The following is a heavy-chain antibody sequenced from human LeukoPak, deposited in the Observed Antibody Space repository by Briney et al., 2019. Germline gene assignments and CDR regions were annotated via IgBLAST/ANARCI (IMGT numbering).Heavy chain of an antibody. V-gene: IGHV3-23*01. CDR2: ISGSGGST. CDR3: AKDSTFYYDSSGYYYWRWFDY. D-gene: IGHD3-22*01. CDR1: GFTFSSYA. Sequence: GGSLRLSCAASGFTFSSYAMSWVRQAPGKGLEWVSAISGSGGSTAYADSVKGRFTISRDNAKNSLYLQMNTLRAEDTAFYFCAKDSTFYYDSSGYYYWRWFDYWGQGALVTVSS. J-gene: IGHJ4*02.